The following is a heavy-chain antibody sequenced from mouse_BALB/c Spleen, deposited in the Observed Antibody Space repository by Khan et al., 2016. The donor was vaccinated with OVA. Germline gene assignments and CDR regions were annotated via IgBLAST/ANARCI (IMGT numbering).Heavy chain of an antibody. CDR3: ARAMQFWFYARDY. CDR2: ISCYNGAT. J-gene: IGHJ4*01. V-gene: IGHV1S34*01. CDR1: GYSFTGYY. Sequence: LVKTGASVKISCKTSGYSFTGYYMHWVKQSHGKSLEWIGYISCYNGATTYNQQFKGKATFTVDTSSSTAYMQFNSLTSDNSAVXYCARAMQFWFYARDYWGQGTSVTVSS. D-gene: IGHD2-2*01.